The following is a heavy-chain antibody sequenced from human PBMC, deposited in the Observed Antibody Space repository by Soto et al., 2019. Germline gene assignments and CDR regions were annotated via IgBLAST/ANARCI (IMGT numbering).Heavy chain of an antibody. D-gene: IGHD3-16*01. Sequence: SETLSLTCTVSGCSISSYYWSWIRQPPGKGLEWIGYIYYSGSTNYNPSLKSRVTISVDTSKNQFSLKLSSVTAADTAVYYCARALFGRSTWFDPWGQGTLVTVS. CDR2: IYYSGST. CDR1: GCSISSYY. V-gene: IGHV4-59*01. CDR3: ARALFGRSTWFDP. J-gene: IGHJ5*02.